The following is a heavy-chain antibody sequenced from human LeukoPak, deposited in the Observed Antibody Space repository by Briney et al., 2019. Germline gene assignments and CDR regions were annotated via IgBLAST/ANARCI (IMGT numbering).Heavy chain of an antibody. CDR3: AELGITMIGGV. CDR2: ISGSGSYI. Sequence: GGSLRLSCAASGFTFSSYSMNWVRQAPGKGLEWVSAISGSGSYIYYADSVKGRFTISRDNTKNSLFLQMNSLRAEDTAVYYCAELGITMIGGVWGKGTTVTISS. J-gene: IGHJ6*04. CDR1: GFTFSSYS. D-gene: IGHD3-10*02. V-gene: IGHV3-21*01.